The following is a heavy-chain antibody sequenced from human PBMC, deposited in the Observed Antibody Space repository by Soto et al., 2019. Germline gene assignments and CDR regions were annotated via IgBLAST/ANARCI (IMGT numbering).Heavy chain of an antibody. J-gene: IGHJ4*02. CDR2: ISSSSSYI. V-gene: IGHV3-21*01. CDR3: ASLTYYYDSSGYYYNY. Sequence: VGSLRLSCAASGFTFSSYSMNWVRQAPGKGLEWVSSISSSSSYIYYADSVKGRFTISRDNAKNSLYLQMNSLRAEDTAVYYCASLTYYYDSSGYYYNYWGQGTLVTVSS. D-gene: IGHD3-22*01. CDR1: GFTFSSYS.